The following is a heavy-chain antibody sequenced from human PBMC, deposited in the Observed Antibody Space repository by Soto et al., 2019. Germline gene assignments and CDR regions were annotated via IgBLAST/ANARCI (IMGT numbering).Heavy chain of an antibody. CDR2: ISSSGSHM. CDR3: ARLYSGSHADFDY. D-gene: IGHD1-26*01. J-gene: IGHJ4*02. V-gene: IGHV3-48*03. Sequence: VQLVESGGGLVQPGGSLRLSCAASGFTFSSYEMNWVRQAPGKGLEWVSYISSSGSHMYYADSVKGRFTISGDNAKNSLYLQMNSLRAQDTAVYYCARLYSGSHADFDYWGQGPLVAVSS. CDR1: GFTFSSYE.